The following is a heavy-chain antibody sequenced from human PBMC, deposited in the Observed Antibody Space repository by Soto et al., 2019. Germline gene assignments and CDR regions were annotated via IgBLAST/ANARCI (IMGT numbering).Heavy chain of an antibody. CDR3: ARGPFVPAAIRGGGGYYYYYGMDV. CDR2: IKQDGSEK. D-gene: IGHD2-2*01. V-gene: IGHV3-7*01. CDR1: GFTFSSYW. Sequence: GGSLRLSCAASGFTFSSYWMSWVRQAPGKGLEWVANIKQDGSEKYYVDSVKGRFTISRDNAKNSLYLQMNSLRAEDTAVYYCARGPFVPAAIRGGGGYYYYYGMDVWGQGITVTVSS. J-gene: IGHJ6*02.